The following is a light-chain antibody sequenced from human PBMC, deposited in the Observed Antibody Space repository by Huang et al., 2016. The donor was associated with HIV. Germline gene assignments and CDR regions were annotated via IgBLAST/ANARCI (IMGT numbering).Light chain of an antibody. CDR1: QSVSSD. Sequence: EIVLTQSPATLYLSPGERATLSCRASQSVSSDLAWSQQKPGQAPRLLIYDTSSSATGLPARFICSCSGTDFTLTISSLEPEDFAVYYCQQRSNWPPWTFGQGTKVEIK. CDR3: QQRSNWPPWT. CDR2: DTS. V-gene: IGKV3-11*01. J-gene: IGKJ1*01.